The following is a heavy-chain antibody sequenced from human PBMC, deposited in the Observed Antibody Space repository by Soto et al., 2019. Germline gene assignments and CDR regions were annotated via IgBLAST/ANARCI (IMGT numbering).Heavy chain of an antibody. D-gene: IGHD1-1*01. CDR3: ARPGGPSRTGTGFGY. V-gene: IGHV4-39*01. CDR2: IYYSGST. CDR1: GASISSSSYL. J-gene: IGHJ4*02. Sequence: SETLSLTCTVSGASISSSSYLWGWIRQPPGKGLEWIGSIYYSGSTYYNPSLKSRVTISVDTSKNQFSLKLSSVTAADTAVYYCARPGGPSRTGTGFGYWGQGSLVTVSS.